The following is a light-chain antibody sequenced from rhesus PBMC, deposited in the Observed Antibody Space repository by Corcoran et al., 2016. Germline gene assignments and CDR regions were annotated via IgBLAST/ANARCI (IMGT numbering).Light chain of an antibody. V-gene: IGLV2-32*02. CDR1: SSDIGDYNY. Sequence: QAALTQPRSVSGSPGQSVTISCTGTSSDIGDYNYVSWYQQHPDTAPKLMIYEVSKRPSGVSDRFSGSKSGNTASLTISGLQAEDEADYYCSSYTDTNTYHDVFGSGTKLTVL. CDR2: EVS. CDR3: SSYTDTNTYHDV. J-gene: IGLJ6*01.